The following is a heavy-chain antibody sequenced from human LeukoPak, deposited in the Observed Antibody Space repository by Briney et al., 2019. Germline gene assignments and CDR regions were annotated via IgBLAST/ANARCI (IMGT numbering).Heavy chain of an antibody. J-gene: IGHJ4*02. V-gene: IGHV3-23*01. CDR2: ISGSEDST. D-gene: IGHD6-19*01. CDR3: AKGCGWLYYFDY. Sequence: GGSLRLSCAASGFTFANFALHWVRQAPGKGLEWVSSISGSEDSTYYADSVKGRFTISRDNSKNTLYLQMNSLRAEDTAIYYCAKGCGWLYYFDYWGQGTLVTVSS. CDR1: GFTFANFA.